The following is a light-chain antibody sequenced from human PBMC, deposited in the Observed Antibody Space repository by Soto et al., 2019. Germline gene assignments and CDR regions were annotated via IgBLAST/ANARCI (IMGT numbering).Light chain of an antibody. J-gene: IGKJ1*01. V-gene: IGKV1-39*01. CDR1: QIISTY. CDR2: AAS. CDR3: QQTYSAPPT. Sequence: DIQMTQSPSSLSASVGDRDTITCRASQIISTYLNWYQQRAGLAPRLLIYAASSLQSGVPPRLSGSGSGTDFTLTISSLQPEDFATYFCQQTYSAPPTFGQGTKV.